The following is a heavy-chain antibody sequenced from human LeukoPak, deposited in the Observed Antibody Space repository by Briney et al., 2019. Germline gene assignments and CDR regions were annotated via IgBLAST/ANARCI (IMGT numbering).Heavy chain of an antibody. CDR3: ARENDRYGRIDY. V-gene: IGHV4-59*01. D-gene: IGHD5-18*01. CDR1: GGSISSYY. J-gene: IGHJ4*02. CDR2: VYYSGTT. Sequence: SETLSLTCTVSGGSISSYYWSWIRQPPGKGLEWIGYVYYSGTTDYSPSLKSRVTISIDTSKNQFSLRLSSVTAADTAVYYCARENDRYGRIDYWGQGTLVTVSS.